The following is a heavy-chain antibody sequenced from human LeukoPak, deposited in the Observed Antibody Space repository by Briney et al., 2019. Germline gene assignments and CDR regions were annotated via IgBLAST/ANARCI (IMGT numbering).Heavy chain of an antibody. J-gene: IGHJ6*02. V-gene: IGHV3-74*01. D-gene: IGHD3-10*01. CDR2: INSDGTTT. CDR1: GFTFSDYW. CDR3: ARGRISMFRGVIPYFGMDV. Sequence: GGSLRLSCAASGFTFSDYWMHWVRQAPGKGLVWVSRINSDGTTTNDADSVKGRFSISRDNDKATLHLQMNSLRAEDTAVYYCARGRISMFRGVIPYFGMDVWGQGTTVTVS.